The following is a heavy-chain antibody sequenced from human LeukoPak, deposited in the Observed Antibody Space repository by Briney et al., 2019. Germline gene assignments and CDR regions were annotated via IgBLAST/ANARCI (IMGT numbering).Heavy chain of an antibody. Sequence: SSETLSLTCAVYGGSFSGYYWSWIRQPPGKGLEWIGEINHSGSTNYNPSHKSRVTISVDTSKNQFSLKLSSVTAADTAVYYCARGPDYGGNSERDYYFDYWGQGTLVTVSS. CDR1: GGSFSGYY. V-gene: IGHV4-34*01. J-gene: IGHJ4*02. CDR2: INHSGST. D-gene: IGHD4-23*01. CDR3: ARGPDYGGNSERDYYFDY.